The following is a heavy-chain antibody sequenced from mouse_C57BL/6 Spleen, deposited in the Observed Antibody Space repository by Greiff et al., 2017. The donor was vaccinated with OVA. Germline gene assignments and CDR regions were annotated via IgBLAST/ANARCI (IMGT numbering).Heavy chain of an antibody. CDR2: ISYSGST. D-gene: IGHD2-1*01. CDR3: AREGGNGNYFDY. V-gene: IGHV3-1*01. CDR1: GYSITSGYD. J-gene: IGHJ2*01. Sequence: EVQLQQSGPGMVKPSQSLSLTCTVTGYSITSGYDWHWIRHFPGNKLEWMGYISYSGSTNYNPSLKSRISITHDTSKNHFFLKLNSVTTEDTATYYCAREGGNGNYFDYWGKGTTLTVSS.